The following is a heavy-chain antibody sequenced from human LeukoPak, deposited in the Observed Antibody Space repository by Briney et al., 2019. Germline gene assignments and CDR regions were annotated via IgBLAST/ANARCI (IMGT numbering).Heavy chain of an antibody. J-gene: IGHJ5*02. CDR3: AKVYCSGGSCGDNWFDP. CDR1: GFTFSSYG. Sequence: GGSLRLSCAASGFTFSSYGMHWVRQAPGKGLEWVAVISYDGSNKYYADSVKGRFTISRDNSKNTLYLQMNSLRAEDTAVYYCAKVYCSGGSCGDNWFDPWGQGTLVTVFS. CDR2: ISYDGSNK. V-gene: IGHV3-30*18. D-gene: IGHD2-15*01.